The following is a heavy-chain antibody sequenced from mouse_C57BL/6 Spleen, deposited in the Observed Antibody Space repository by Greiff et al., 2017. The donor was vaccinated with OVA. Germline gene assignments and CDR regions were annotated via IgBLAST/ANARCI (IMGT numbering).Heavy chain of an antibody. CDR3: LLGGSSYAWYFDV. D-gene: IGHD1-1*01. CDR2: IDPENGDT. V-gene: IGHV14-4*01. CDR1: GFNIKDDY. Sequence: EVQLQQSGAELVRPGASVKLSCTASGFNIKDDYMHWVKQRPEQGLEWIGWIDPENGDTEYASKFQGKATITADTSSNTAYLQLSSLTSEDTAVYYSLLGGSSYAWYFDVWGTGTTVTVSS. J-gene: IGHJ1*03.